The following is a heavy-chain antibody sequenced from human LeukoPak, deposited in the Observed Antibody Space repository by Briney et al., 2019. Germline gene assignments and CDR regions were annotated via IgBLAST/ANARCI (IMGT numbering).Heavy chain of an antibody. Sequence: LPWGSLRLSCAASGFTFNTYWMTWVRQAPGKGPEWVANINPDGSEQHYVDSLKGRFTISRDNARSSLYLQMNSLRVEDTAVYYFARAPVATAGDYWGQGALVTVSS. CDR2: INPDGSEQ. CDR3: ARAPVATAGDY. CDR1: GFTFNTYW. J-gene: IGHJ4*02. D-gene: IGHD6-25*01. V-gene: IGHV3-7*01.